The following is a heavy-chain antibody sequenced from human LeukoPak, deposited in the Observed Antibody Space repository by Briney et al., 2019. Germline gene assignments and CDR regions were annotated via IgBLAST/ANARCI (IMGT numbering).Heavy chain of an antibody. CDR3: ARERVHGDSFGWYFDL. CDR2: IGTGGDT. V-gene: IGHV3-13*01. D-gene: IGHD4-17*01. CDR1: GFALSSYD. Sequence: PGGSLRLSCAASGFALSSYDMLWVRQATGKGLEWVSAIGTGGDTSYTGSVRGRFTISRENAKNSLNLQMNSLTAGDTAVYYCARERVHGDSFGWYFDLWGRGTLVTVS. J-gene: IGHJ2*01.